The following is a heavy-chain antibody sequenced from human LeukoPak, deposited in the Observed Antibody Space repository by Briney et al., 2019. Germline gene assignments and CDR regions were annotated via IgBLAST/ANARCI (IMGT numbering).Heavy chain of an antibody. D-gene: IGHD3-22*01. J-gene: IGHJ4*02. V-gene: IGHV4-59*01. CDR3: ASSQYYYDSSGYSAFDY. CDR1: GGSISSYY. CDR2: IYYSGST. Sequence: PSETLSLTCTVSGGSISSYYWSWIREPPGKGLEWIGYIYYSGSTNYNPSLKSRVTISVDTSKNQFSLTLGSVTAADTAVYYCASSQYYYDSSGYSAFDYWGQGTLVTVSS.